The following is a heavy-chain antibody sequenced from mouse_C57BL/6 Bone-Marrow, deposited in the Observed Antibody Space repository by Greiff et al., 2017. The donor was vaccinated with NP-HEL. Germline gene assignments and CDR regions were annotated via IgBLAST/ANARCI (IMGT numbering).Heavy chain of an antibody. CDR1: GYSITSGYY. CDR3: AREGGNYCDY. CDR2: ISYDGSN. J-gene: IGHJ2*01. V-gene: IGHV3-6*01. Sequence: EVQLVESGPGLVKPSQSLSLTCSVTGYSITSGYYWNWIRQFPGNKLEWMGYISYDGSNNYNPSLKNRISITRDTSKNQFFLKLNSVTTEDTATYYCAREGGNYCDYWGQGTTLTVSA.